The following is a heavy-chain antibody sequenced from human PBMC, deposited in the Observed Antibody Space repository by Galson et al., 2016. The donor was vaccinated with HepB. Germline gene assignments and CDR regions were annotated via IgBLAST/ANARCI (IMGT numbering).Heavy chain of an antibody. D-gene: IGHD6-25*01. V-gene: IGHV1-18*01. Sequence: SVKVSCKASGYTFTGYGISWVRQAPGQGLEWMGWISAVNGNTRAAQRVQDRVTMTIDTSTSTAFMELRGLRSDDTAVYYCARYRAATAYSDYWGQGTLVTVSS. CDR1: GYTFTGYG. CDR3: ARYRAATAYSDY. CDR2: ISAVNGNT. J-gene: IGHJ4*02.